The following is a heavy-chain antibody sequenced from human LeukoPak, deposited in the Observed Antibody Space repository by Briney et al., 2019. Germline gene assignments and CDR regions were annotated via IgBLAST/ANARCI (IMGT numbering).Heavy chain of an antibody. V-gene: IGHV3-30*02. CDR2: VQYDGSNK. CDR3: ARVITIFGVVIPGAFDY. D-gene: IGHD3-3*01. Sequence: GGSLRLSCAASGFIFSKYDMHWVRQAPGKGLEWVAFVQYDGSNKYYADSVKGRFTISRDNSRNTLYLQMNSLRAEDTAVYYCARVITIFGVVIPGAFDYWGQGTLVTVSS. CDR1: GFIFSKYD. J-gene: IGHJ4*02.